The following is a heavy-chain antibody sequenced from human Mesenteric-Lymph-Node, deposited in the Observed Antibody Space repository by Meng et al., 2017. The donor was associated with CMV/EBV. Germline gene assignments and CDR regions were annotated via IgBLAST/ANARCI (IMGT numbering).Heavy chain of an antibody. CDR1: DSISSGDFY. CDR3: ARRRGGGSYGGYWFDP. CDR2: MHFSGST. J-gene: IGHJ5*02. D-gene: IGHD1-26*01. Sequence: DSISSGDFYWDWIRQPPGKGLDWIGSMHFSGSTYYKPSLKGRITISVDTSKNHFSLQLTSVTAADTAVYFCARRRGGGSYGGYWFDPWGQGTLVTVSS. V-gene: IGHV4-39*02.